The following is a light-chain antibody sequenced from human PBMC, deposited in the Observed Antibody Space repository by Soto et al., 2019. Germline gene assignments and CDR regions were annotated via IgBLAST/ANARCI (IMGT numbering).Light chain of an antibody. CDR2: EVT. CDR1: SSDVGGYNY. J-gene: IGLJ3*02. V-gene: IGLV2-14*01. CDR3: ISYTSSSTWV. Sequence: QSALTQPASVSGSPGQSITISCTGTSSDVGGYNYVSWYQQHPGKAPKLVIYEVTKRPSGVSNRFSGSKSGNTASLTISGLQAEDETDYYCISYTSSSTWVFGGGTKLTVL.